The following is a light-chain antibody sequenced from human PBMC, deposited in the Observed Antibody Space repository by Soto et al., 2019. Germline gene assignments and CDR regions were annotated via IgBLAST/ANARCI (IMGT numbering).Light chain of an antibody. J-gene: IGKJ1*01. CDR3: QQSFFAPPT. CDR2: ESS. V-gene: IGKV1-39*01. Sequence: DIHMAQSPSSVSASVGDTVTITCRASQNVRSYLNWYQQKPGKAPKLLIYESSTLESGVPSTFSGDGFGADFTLTISSLHPDDFATYYCQQSFFAPPTFGRGTKV. CDR1: QNVRSY.